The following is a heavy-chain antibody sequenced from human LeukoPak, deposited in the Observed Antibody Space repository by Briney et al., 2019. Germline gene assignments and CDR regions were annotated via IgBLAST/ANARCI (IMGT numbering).Heavy chain of an antibody. V-gene: IGHV3-74*01. Sequence: GGSLRLSCSASGFTFSNYWMHWVRQAPGKGLVWVSRINSDGRSTSYADSVKGRFTISRDNAKNTLYLQMNSLRAEDTAVYYCARETYSTSSGADYYYMDVWGKGTTVTVSS. CDR2: INSDGRST. J-gene: IGHJ6*03. CDR3: ARETYSTSSGADYYYMDV. CDR1: GFTFSNYW. D-gene: IGHD6-6*01.